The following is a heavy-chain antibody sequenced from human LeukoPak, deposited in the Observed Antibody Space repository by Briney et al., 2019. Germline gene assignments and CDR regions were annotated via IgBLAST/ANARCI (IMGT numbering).Heavy chain of an antibody. J-gene: IGHJ4*02. CDR2: ISSSSSYI. CDR1: GFTFSSYS. V-gene: IGHV3-21*04. D-gene: IGHD6-13*01. Sequence: GGSLRLSCAASGFTFSSYSMNWVRQAPGKGLEWVSSISSSSSYIYYADSVKGRFTISRDNAKNSLYLQMNSLRAEDTALYYCAKDGAAAGVFDYWGQGTLVTVSS. CDR3: AKDGAAAGVFDY.